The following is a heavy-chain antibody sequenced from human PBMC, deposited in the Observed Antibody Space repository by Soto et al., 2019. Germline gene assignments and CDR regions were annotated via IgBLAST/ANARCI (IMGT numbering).Heavy chain of an antibody. J-gene: IGHJ6*01. CDR3: AKDLGAARPYSGLVV. CDR1: KFTFSTYG. V-gene: IGHV3-30*18. Sequence: QAQLVESGGGVVQPGTSLRLSCVASKFTFSTYGMHWVRQAPGKGLEWVAVISYHESNKYYGASVRGRFTISRDNSKNTSYLQLHSLSAEDTAVDYCAKDLGAARPYSGLVVWGQGTTVTVTS. D-gene: IGHD6-6*01. CDR2: ISYHESNK.